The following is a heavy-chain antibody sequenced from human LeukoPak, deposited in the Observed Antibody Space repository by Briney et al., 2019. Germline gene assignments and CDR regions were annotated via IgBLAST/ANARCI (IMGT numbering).Heavy chain of an antibody. J-gene: IGHJ6*02. CDR1: GFTFSSYA. V-gene: IGHV3-64*01. Sequence: GGSLRLSCAASGFTFSSYAMHWVRQAPGKGLEYVSAISSNGGSTYYANSVKGRFTISRDNSKNTLYLQMNSLRAEDTAVYYCARDLTLVAIYYYYGMDVWGQGTTVTVSS. D-gene: IGHD5-12*01. CDR2: ISSNGGST. CDR3: ARDLTLVAIYYYYGMDV.